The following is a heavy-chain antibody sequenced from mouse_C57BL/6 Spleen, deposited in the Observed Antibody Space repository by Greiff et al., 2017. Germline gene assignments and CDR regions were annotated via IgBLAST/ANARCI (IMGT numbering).Heavy chain of an antibody. J-gene: IGHJ4*01. CDR3: GRSMGINDYNDGYAMDY. CDR1: GYTFTDHI. V-gene: IGHV1-11*01. Sequence: QVQLQQSGAELASPGASVTLSCKASGYTFTDHIMNWVKKRPGQGLEWIGRIYPVSGETNYNQKFMGKATFSVDRSSSTVYMVLNSLTSEDPAVYYCGRSMGINDYNDGYAMDYGGQGTSVTVSS. D-gene: IGHD2-4*01. CDR2: IYPVSGET.